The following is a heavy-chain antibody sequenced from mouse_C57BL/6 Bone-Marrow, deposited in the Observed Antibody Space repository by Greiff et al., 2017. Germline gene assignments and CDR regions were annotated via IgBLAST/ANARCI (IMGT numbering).Heavy chain of an antibody. D-gene: IGHD2-12*01. J-gene: IGHJ4*01. Sequence: VKLMESGAELVKPGASVKISCTASGYAFSSYWMNWVKQRPGKGLEWIGQIYPGDGDTNYNGKFKGKATLTADTSSSTAYMQLSSLTSEVSAVYFCARSPYDDYAMDYWGQGTSVTVSS. CDR3: ARSPYDDYAMDY. CDR2: IYPGDGDT. V-gene: IGHV1-80*01. CDR1: GYAFSSYW.